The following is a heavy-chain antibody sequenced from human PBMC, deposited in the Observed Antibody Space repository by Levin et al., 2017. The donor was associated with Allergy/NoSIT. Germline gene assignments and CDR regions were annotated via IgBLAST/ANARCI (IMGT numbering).Heavy chain of an antibody. Sequence: GGSLRLSCAASGLTVSFNYMAWVRQAPGKGLEWVSVIYRIGTTYYADFVKGRFTISRDHSKETLYLQMKSLTPEDSAVYYCARGAERDGGYDYVPMTDWGQGTLVSVSS. J-gene: IGHJ1*01. V-gene: IGHV3-66*02. CDR3: ARGAERDGGYDYVPMTD. CDR2: IYRIGTT. CDR1: GLTVSFNY. D-gene: IGHD5-12*01.